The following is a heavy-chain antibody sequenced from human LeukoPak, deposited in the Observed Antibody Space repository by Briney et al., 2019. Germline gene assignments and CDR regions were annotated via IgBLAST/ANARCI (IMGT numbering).Heavy chain of an antibody. CDR2: AGHRGTT. CDR3: AREWMSSRAAFDT. D-gene: IGHD4-17*01. Sequence: PSETLSLTCPVYGRSLNDYLWSWIRQPPGQGREWIGAAGHRGTTTFHPSLNGRVTISVKKTKTQFSMNLTSLTAATTAVDSGAREWMSSRAAFDTWGQGTVVTVFS. CDR1: GRSLNDYL. J-gene: IGHJ3*02. V-gene: IGHV4-34*07.